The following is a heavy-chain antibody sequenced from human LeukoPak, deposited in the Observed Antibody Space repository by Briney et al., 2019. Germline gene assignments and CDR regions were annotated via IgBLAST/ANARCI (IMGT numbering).Heavy chain of an antibody. CDR1: GYTFTSYG. CDR3: ARALSGSYDY. D-gene: IGHD3-10*01. CDR2: ISAYNGNT. V-gene: IGHV1-18*04. J-gene: IGHJ4*02. Sequence: GASVKVSCKGSGYTFTSYGISWVRQAPGKELDGMGWISAYNGNTNYAQKLQGRVTMTTDTSTSTAYMELRSLRSDDTAVYYCARALSGSYDYWGQGTLVTVSS.